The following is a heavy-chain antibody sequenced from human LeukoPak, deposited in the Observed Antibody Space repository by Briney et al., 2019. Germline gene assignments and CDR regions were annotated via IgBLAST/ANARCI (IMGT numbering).Heavy chain of an antibody. CDR2: ISSNGGST. V-gene: IGHV3-64D*06. D-gene: IGHD5-18*01. J-gene: IGHJ4*02. CDR1: GFTFSSYA. CDR3: MTAAGYNFGQY. Sequence: GGSLRLSCSASGFTFSSYAMHWVRQAPGKGLEYVSAISSNGGSTYYADSVKGRFTISRDNSKNTLYLQMSSLRAEDTAIYYCMTAAGYNFGQYRGQGTLVTVSS.